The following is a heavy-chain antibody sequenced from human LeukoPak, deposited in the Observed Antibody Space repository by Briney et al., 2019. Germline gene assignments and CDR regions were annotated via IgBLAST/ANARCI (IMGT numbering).Heavy chain of an antibody. Sequence: SETLSLTCTVSGGSLSSYYWSWIRQPPGKGLEWVGYIYYSGSTNYNPSLKSRVTISVDTSKNQFSLKLSSVTAADTAVYYCARLGGAMGPFDYWGQGTLVTVSS. CDR1: GGSLSSYY. CDR3: ARLGGAMGPFDY. CDR2: IYYSGST. J-gene: IGHJ4*02. V-gene: IGHV4-59*01. D-gene: IGHD5-18*01.